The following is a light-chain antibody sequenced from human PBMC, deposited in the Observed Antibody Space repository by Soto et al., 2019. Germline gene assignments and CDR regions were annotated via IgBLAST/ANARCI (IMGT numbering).Light chain of an antibody. CDR3: QQYGTSPIT. CDR2: DAS. CDR1: RSVSSY. V-gene: IGKV3-11*01. J-gene: IGKJ5*01. Sequence: MFTQSPATLSGALFGVAXRCRRASRSVSSYLAWYQQKPGQAPRLLIYDASNRPTDIPARFSGSGSGTDFTLTISSLEPEDFAVYYCQQYGTSPITFGQGTRLEI.